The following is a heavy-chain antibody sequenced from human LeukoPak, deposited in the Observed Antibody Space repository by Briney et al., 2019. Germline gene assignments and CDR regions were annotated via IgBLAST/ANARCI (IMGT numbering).Heavy chain of an antibody. J-gene: IGHJ4*02. Sequence: SETLSLTCTVSGGSISSYYWSWIRQPPGKGLEWIGYIYYSGSTNYNPSLKSRVTISVDTSKNQFSLKLNSVTAADTAVYYCARDHYYSDTSAYYVWGQGTLVTVSS. CDR1: GGSISSYY. CDR3: ARDHYYSDTSAYYV. CDR2: IYYSGST. V-gene: IGHV4-59*01. D-gene: IGHD3-22*01.